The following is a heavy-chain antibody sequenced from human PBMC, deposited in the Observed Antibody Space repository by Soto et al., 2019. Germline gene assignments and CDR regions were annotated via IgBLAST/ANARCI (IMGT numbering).Heavy chain of an antibody. J-gene: IGHJ6*02. CDR1: GFTFSSYG. V-gene: IGHV3-30*18. CDR2: ISYDGSNK. D-gene: IGHD2-2*01. CDR3: AKGPEILLVPPDLNYYYGMDV. Sequence: GSLRLSCAASGFTFSSYGMHWVRQAPGKGLEWVAVISYDGSNKYYADSVKGRFTISRDNSKNTLYLQMDSLRAEDTAVYYCAKGPEILLVPPDLNYYYGMDVWAHGTTVTV.